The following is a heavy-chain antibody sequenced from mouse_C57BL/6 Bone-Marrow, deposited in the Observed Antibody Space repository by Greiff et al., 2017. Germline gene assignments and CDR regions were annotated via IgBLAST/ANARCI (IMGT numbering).Heavy chain of an antibody. CDR3: ASSGHYDGSSGYFDY. CDR2: INPSNGGT. V-gene: IGHV1-53*01. CDR1: GYTFTSYW. D-gene: IGHD1-1*01. J-gene: IGHJ2*01. Sequence: QVQLQQPGTELVKPGASVKLSCKASGYTFTSYWMHWVKQRPGQGLEWIGNINPSNGGTNYNEKFKSKATVTVDKSSSTAYMQLSSLTSEDSAVYDCASSGHYDGSSGYFDYWGQGTTLTVSS.